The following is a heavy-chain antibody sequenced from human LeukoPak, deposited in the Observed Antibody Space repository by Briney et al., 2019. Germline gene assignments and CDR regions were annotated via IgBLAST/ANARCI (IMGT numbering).Heavy chain of an antibody. D-gene: IGHD1-1*01. CDR1: GFTFSSFD. V-gene: IGHV3-13*01. Sequence: GGSLRLSCAASGFTFSSFDMHWVRHPTGQGLEWVSTIGTASDTYYPGSVEGRFTLSRDNAKNSLYLQMNSLTAGDTAVYYCARGPPRGKYYYMDVWGKGTTVTVSS. CDR2: IGTASDT. J-gene: IGHJ6*03. CDR3: ARGPPRGKYYYMDV.